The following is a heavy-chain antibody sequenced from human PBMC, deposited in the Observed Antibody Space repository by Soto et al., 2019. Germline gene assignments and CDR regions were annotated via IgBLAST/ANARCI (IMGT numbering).Heavy chain of an antibody. CDR2: IKPISDIT. D-gene: IGHD4-4*01. CDR1: GDTFGRFT. V-gene: IGHV1-69*13. CDR3: ARDPSTINKLIGVWFDP. J-gene: IGHJ5*02. Sequence: ASVKVSCKASGDTFGRFTINWVRQAPGQGLEWMGGIKPISDITNYAQRFQGRVTFTAGASTSTVYLELSSLRSEDTAMYYCARDPSTINKLIGVWFDPWGQGTLVTVSS.